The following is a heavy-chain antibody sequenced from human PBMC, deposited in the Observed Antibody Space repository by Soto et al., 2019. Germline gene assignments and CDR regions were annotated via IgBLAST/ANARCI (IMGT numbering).Heavy chain of an antibody. CDR3: ARDRGPSSGYYPYWFDP. Sequence: QVQLVQSGAEVKKPGSSVKVPCKASGGTFSSYAISWVRRAPGQGLEWMGEIIPIFGTANYAQKFQGRVTITADESTSTAYMELSSLRSEDTAVYYCARDRGPSSGYYPYWFDPWGQGTLVTVSS. J-gene: IGHJ5*02. CDR1: GGTFSSYA. V-gene: IGHV1-69*12. D-gene: IGHD3-22*01. CDR2: IIPIFGTA.